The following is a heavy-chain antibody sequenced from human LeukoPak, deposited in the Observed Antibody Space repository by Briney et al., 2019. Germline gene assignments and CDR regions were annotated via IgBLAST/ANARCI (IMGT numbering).Heavy chain of an antibody. CDR3: AREYSGSSSWTGQFDY. Sequence: SETLSLTCTVSGGSISSYYWSWIRQPPGKGLEWIGYIYYSGSTNYNPSLKSRVTMSVDTSKNQFSLKLSSVTAADTAVYSCAREYSGSSSWTGQFDYWGQGTLVTVSS. CDR2: IYYSGST. D-gene: IGHD6-13*01. J-gene: IGHJ4*02. CDR1: GGSISSYY. V-gene: IGHV4-59*12.